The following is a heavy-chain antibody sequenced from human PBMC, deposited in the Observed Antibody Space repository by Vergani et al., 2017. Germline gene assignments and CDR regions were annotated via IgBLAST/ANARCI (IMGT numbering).Heavy chain of an antibody. V-gene: IGHV3-21*04. D-gene: IGHD3-10*01. CDR1: GFTFSSYS. Sequence: EVQLVESGGGLVKPGGSLRLSCAASGFTFSSYSMNWVRQAPGKGLEWVSSISSSSSYIYYADSVKGRFTISRDNAKNSLYLQMNSLRAEDTAVYYCTSEVTESYGSGSSPIPDYYYYMDVWGKGTTVTVSS. CDR3: TSEVTESYGSGSSPIPDYYYYMDV. CDR2: ISSSSSYI. J-gene: IGHJ6*03.